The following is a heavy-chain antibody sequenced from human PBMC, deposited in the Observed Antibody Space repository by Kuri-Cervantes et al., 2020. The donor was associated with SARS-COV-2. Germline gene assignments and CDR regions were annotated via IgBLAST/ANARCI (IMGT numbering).Heavy chain of an antibody. CDR3: ARVRNVVARVVHAFDI. V-gene: IGHV3-66*01. J-gene: IGHJ3*02. CDR2: IYTGGTT. Sequence: LSLTCAASGFTFNTCAMHWVRQAPGKGLEWVSAIYTGGTTFYADSVKGRFTISRDSSKNTLSLQMNSLRAEDTAVYYCARVRNVVARVVHAFDIWGQGTVVTVSS. D-gene: IGHD2-15*01. CDR1: GFTFNTCA.